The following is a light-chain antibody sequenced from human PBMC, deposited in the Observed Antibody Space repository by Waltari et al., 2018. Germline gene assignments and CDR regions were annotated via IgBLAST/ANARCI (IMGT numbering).Light chain of an antibody. CDR3: QTWGTGPRV. V-gene: IGLV4-69*01. CDR1: SGHSSYA. Sequence: QVVLTQSPSASASLGASVKLTCTLSSGHSSYAIAWHQQQPEKGHRYLMKVNSDGSHNKGDGIPERFSGSSSGAERYLTISGLQSEDEADYYCQTWGTGPRVFGGGTKLTVL. CDR2: VNSDGSH. J-gene: IGLJ2*01.